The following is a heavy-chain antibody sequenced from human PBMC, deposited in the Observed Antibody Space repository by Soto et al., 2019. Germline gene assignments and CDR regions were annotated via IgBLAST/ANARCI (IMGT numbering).Heavy chain of an antibody. CDR3: ARVLTRVDYYYYGMDG. D-gene: IGHD7-27*01. CDR1: GGSFSGYY. Sequence: SETLSLTCAVYGGSFSGYYWSWIRQPPGKGLEWIGEINHSGSTNYNPSLKSRVTISVDTSKNQFSLKLSSVTAADTAVYYCARVLTRVDYYYYGMDGWGQGTTVTVSS. J-gene: IGHJ6*02. V-gene: IGHV4-34*01. CDR2: INHSGST.